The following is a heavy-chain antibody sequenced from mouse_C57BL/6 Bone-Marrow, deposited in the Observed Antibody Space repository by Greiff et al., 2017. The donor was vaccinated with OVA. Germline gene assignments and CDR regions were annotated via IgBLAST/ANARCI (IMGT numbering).Heavy chain of an antibody. V-gene: IGHV1-15*01. CDR3: TRNLAD. J-gene: IGHJ3*01. CDR1: GYTFTGYE. Sequence: VQLQQSGAELVRPGASVTLSCKASGYTFTGYEMHWVKQTPVHGLEWIGAIDPETGGTTYNQKFKGKAILTAAKSSSTAYMAIRSLTDEDSAVYYCTRNLADWGQGTLVTGSA. CDR2: IDPETGGT.